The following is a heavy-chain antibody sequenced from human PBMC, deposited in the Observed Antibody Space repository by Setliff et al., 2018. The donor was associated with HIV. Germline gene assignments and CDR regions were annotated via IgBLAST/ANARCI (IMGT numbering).Heavy chain of an antibody. J-gene: IGHJ6*03. V-gene: IGHV3-13*01. CDR3: AREIQNCGANHWYCYMDV. CDR1: GFTFSSYD. Sequence: GESLNISCAASGFTFSSYDMHWVRQATGKGLEWVSAIGTIDDTYYSDSVKGRFTISRENAKNSLYLQMNSLRAEDTAVYYCAREIQNCGANHWYCYMDVWGKGTTVTVSS. CDR2: IGTIDDT. D-gene: IGHD4-17*01.